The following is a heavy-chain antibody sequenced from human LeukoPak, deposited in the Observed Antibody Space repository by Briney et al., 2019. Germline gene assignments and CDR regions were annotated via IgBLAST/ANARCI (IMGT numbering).Heavy chain of an antibody. CDR1: GFIFSSYW. J-gene: IGHJ3*02. Sequence: GRSQRLSCAASGFIFSSYWVSWVRQAPGKGLEWVANIKEDGGEKYYVDSVKGRFTISRDNAKSSLYLQMNSLRVEDTAMYYCARDGVWQNALDIWGQGTMVTVSS. V-gene: IGHV3-7*01. CDR2: IKEDGGEK. CDR3: ARDGVWQNALDI. D-gene: IGHD3-16*01.